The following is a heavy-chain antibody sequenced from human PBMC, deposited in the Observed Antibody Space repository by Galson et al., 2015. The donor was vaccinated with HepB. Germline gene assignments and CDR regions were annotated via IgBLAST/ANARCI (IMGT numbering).Heavy chain of an antibody. Sequence: SLRLSCAGSEFTFSSYWMNWVRQAPGKGLEWVAHMNPDGSEEYYAASLKGRFTISRDNAKNSLYLQMDSLRAEDTAVYYCARRISLVRGIITRPDYYYGMDVWGQGTTVTVAS. J-gene: IGHJ6*02. CDR3: ARRISLVRGIITRPDYYYGMDV. D-gene: IGHD3-10*01. V-gene: IGHV3-7*03. CDR2: MNPDGSEE. CDR1: EFTFSSYW.